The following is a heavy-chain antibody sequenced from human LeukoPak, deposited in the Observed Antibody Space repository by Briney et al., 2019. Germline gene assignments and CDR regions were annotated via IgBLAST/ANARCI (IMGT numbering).Heavy chain of an antibody. J-gene: IGHJ6*03. CDR3: ASGRRPKSYYNYYMDV. CDR2: MNPNSGNT. V-gene: IGHV1-8*01. CDR1: GYTFTSYD. Sequence: ASVKVSCKASGYTFTSYDINWVRQATGQGLEWMGWMNPNSGNTGYAQKFQGRVTMTRNTSISTAYKELSSLRSEDTAVYYCASGRRPKSYYNYYMDVWGKGTTVTVSS.